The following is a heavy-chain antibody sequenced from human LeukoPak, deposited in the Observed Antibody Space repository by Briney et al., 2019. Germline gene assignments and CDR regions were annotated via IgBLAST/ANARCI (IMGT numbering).Heavy chain of an antibody. J-gene: IGHJ4*02. CDR2: IIPILGIA. D-gene: IGHD6-19*01. CDR1: GGTFSSYA. CDR3: AREEEQWLVERQAGPDY. Sequence: SVKVSCKASGGTFSSYAISWVRQAPGQGLEWMGRIIPILGIANYAQKFQGRVTITADKSTSTAYMELSSLRAEDTAVYYCAREEEQWLVERQAGPDYWGQGTLVTVSS. V-gene: IGHV1-69*04.